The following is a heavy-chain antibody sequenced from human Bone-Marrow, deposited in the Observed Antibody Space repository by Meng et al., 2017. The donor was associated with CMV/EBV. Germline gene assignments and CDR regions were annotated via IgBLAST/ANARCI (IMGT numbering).Heavy chain of an antibody. CDR2: ISYDGSNK. J-gene: IGHJ4*02. Sequence: LGLSCAPSGFTFSSYGMHWVRQAPGKGLEWVAVISYDGSNKDYADSVKGRFTISRDYSKNTLYLQMNSLTAEDTAVYYCAKDRHYFDYWGQGTLVTVS. CDR1: GFTFSSYG. CDR3: AKDRHYFDY. D-gene: IGHD6-6*01. V-gene: IGHV3-30*18.